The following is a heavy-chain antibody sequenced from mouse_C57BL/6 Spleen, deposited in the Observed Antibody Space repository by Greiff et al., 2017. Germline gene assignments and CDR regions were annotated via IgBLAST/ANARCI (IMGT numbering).Heavy chain of an antibody. Sequence: QVQLKQSGPELVKPGASVKISCKASGYAFSSSWMNWVKQRPGKGLEWIGRIYPGDGDTNYNGKFKGKATLTADKSSSTAYMQLSSLTSEDSAVYFCASPGSSYNYAMDYWGQGTSVTVSS. CDR3: ASPGSSYNYAMDY. D-gene: IGHD1-1*01. V-gene: IGHV1-82*01. CDR1: GYAFSSSW. J-gene: IGHJ4*01. CDR2: IYPGDGDT.